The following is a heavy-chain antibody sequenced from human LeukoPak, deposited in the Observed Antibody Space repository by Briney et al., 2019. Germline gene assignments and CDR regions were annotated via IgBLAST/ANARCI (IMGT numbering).Heavy chain of an antibody. CDR3: ARDSSSSGDY. D-gene: IGHD6-6*01. CDR1: GYTFTDYY. Sequence: ASVPVSFLASGYTFTDYYMHWVRQAPCQRLEWMGWINPNGGGTNYAQKFQGRVTMTRDTSISTAYMELSGLRSDDTAVYYCARDSSSSGDYWGQGTLVTVSS. CDR2: INPNGGGT. J-gene: IGHJ4*02. V-gene: IGHV1-2*02.